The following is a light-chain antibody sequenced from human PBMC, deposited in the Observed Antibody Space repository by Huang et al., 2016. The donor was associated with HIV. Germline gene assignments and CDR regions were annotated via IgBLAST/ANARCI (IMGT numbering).Light chain of an antibody. CDR3: QQYNNWPPNT. CDR2: GAS. Sequence: ELVMAQSPATLSVSPGERATLSCRASQNIGSNLAWDQQKPGQAPRFHIYGASTRATGIPARFSGIGSGIEFTLTISSLQSEDFAIYYCQQYNNWPPNTFGQGTKLEIK. J-gene: IGKJ2*01. V-gene: IGKV3-15*01. CDR1: QNIGSN.